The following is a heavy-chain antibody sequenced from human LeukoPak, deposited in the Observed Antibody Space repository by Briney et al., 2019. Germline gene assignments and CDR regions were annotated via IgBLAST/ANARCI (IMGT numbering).Heavy chain of an antibody. J-gene: IGHJ4*02. V-gene: IGHV1-69*01. Sequence: SVKVSCKASGGTFSSYAISWVRQAPGQGLEWMGGIIPIFGTANYAQKFQGRVTITADESTSTAYMELSSLRSEDTAVYYCARTPRLVPYYFDYWGQGTLVTVSS. CDR1: GGTFSSYA. D-gene: IGHD6-19*01. CDR2: IIPIFGTA. CDR3: ARTPRLVPYYFDY.